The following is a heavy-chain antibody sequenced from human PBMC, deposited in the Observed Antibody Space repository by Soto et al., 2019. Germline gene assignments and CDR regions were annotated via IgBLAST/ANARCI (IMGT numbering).Heavy chain of an antibody. J-gene: IGHJ5*02. CDR2: IYAYSANV. CDR3: ARAGGNWGYSSIWP. Sequence: APVKGSCKAIGYSLTGDLMHRVRLTPGQGLEWMGTIYAYSANVTYAQKLQGRVTMTTDTSTSTAYMELRSLRSDDTAVYYCARAGGNWGYSSIWPWGQGTLVTVSS. D-gene: IGHD6-13*01. V-gene: IGHV1-18*04. CDR1: GYSLTGDL.